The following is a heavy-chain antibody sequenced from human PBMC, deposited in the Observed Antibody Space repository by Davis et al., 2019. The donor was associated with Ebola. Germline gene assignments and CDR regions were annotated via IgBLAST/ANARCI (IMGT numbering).Heavy chain of an antibody. D-gene: IGHD5-24*01. Sequence: AASVKVSCKASGYTFTNYGVTWVRQAPGQGLQWMGYVSAYNGNTNYAQNLQGRVTMTRNTSISTAYMELSSLRSDDTAVYYCARGPVEMATITSDYWGQGTLVTVSS. J-gene: IGHJ4*02. CDR1: GYTFTNYG. CDR3: ARGPVEMATITSDY. CDR2: VSAYNGNT. V-gene: IGHV1-18*04.